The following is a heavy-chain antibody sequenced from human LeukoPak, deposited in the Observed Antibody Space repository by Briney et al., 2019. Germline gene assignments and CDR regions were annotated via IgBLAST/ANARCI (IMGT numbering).Heavy chain of an antibody. D-gene: IGHD4-23*01. CDR3: AKRMGGNSALFDY. CDR2: ISSSSSTI. V-gene: IGHV3-48*01. J-gene: IGHJ4*02. CDR1: GFTFSSYS. Sequence: GGSLRLSCAASGFTFSSYSMNWVRQAPGKGLEWVSYISSSSSTINYADSVKGRFTISRDNSKNTLYLQMNSLRAEDTAVYYCAKRMGGNSALFDYWGQGTLVTVSS.